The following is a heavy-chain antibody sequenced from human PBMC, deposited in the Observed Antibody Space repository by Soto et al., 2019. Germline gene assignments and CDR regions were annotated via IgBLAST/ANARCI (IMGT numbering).Heavy chain of an antibody. CDR3: AREGGRGYSGYDSDY. CDR1: GYTFTSYG. Sequence: GASVKVSCKASGYTFTSYGISWVRQAPGQGLEWMGWISAYNGNTNYAQKLQGRVTMTTDTSTSTAYMELRSLRSDDTAVYYCAREGGRGYSGYDSDYWGQGTLVTVSS. CDR2: ISAYNGNT. J-gene: IGHJ4*02. V-gene: IGHV1-18*01. D-gene: IGHD5-12*01.